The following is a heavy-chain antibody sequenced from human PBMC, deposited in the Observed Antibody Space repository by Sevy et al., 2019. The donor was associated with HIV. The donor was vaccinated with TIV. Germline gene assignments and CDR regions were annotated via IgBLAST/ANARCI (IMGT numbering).Heavy chain of an antibody. CDR1: GYTFTGYY. CDR2: INPNSGGT. CDR3: ASDGDSSALGWFDP. Sequence: ASVKVSCKASGYTFTGYYMHWVRQAPGQGLEWMGRINPNSGGTNYAKKFQGRVTMTRDTSISTAYMELSRLRSDDTAVYYCASDGDSSALGWFDPWGQGTLVTVSS. D-gene: IGHD3-22*01. J-gene: IGHJ5*02. V-gene: IGHV1-2*06.